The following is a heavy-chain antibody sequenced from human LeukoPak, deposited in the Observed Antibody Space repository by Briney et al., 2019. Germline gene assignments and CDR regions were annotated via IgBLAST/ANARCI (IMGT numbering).Heavy chain of an antibody. V-gene: IGHV4-59*01. CDR2: IYYSGST. Sequence: PSETLSLTCTVSGGSISSYYWSWIRQPPGKGLEWIGYIYYSGSTNYNPSPKSRVTISVDTSKNQFSLKLSSVTAADTAVYYCARAHIVVVPAAMRWFDPWGQGTLVTVSS. CDR3: ARAHIVVVPAAMRWFDP. CDR1: GGSISSYY. D-gene: IGHD2-2*01. J-gene: IGHJ5*02.